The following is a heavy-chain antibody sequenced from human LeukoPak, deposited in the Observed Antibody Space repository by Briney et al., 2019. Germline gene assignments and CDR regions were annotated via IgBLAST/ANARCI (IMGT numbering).Heavy chain of an antibody. D-gene: IGHD6-13*01. CDR2: IYYSGST. Sequence: SETLSLTCTVSGGSISSSSYYWGWIRQPPGKGLEWIGSIYYSGSTYYNPSLKSRVTISVDTSKNQFSLKLSSVTAADTAVYYCARLRGQQLVSGRFDPWGQGTLVTVSS. CDR1: GGSISSSSYY. V-gene: IGHV4-39*01. CDR3: ARLRGQQLVSGRFDP. J-gene: IGHJ5*02.